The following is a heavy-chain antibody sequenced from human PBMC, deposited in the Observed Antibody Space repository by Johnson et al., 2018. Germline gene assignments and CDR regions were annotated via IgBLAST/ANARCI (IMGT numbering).Heavy chain of an antibody. CDR1: GFTFSSYG. D-gene: IGHD2-2*01. CDR2: ISSSSSYI. J-gene: IGHJ3*02. CDR3: ASEDIVVVPAAMSAFDI. V-gene: IGHV3-21*01. Sequence: EVQLVESGGGVVQPGRSLRLSCAASGFTFSSYGMHWVRQAPGKGLEWVSSISSSSSYIYYADSVKGRFTISRDNAKNSLYLQMNSLRAEDTAVYYCASEDIVVVPAAMSAFDIWGQGTMVTVSS.